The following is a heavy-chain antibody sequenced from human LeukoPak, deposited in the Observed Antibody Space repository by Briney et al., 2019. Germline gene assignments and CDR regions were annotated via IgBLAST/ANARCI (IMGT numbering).Heavy chain of an antibody. J-gene: IGHJ4*02. CDR2: ISEIGDRT. Sequence: GGSLRLSCAASGFTFSSYDMNWVRQAPGKGLEWVSAISEIGDRTYYADSVKGRFTISRDNFKNTMYLQMSSLRAEDTAVYYCGKIRLDSATGYWGQGTLVTVSS. D-gene: IGHD2-15*01. V-gene: IGHV3-23*01. CDR3: GKIRLDSATGY. CDR1: GFTFSSYD.